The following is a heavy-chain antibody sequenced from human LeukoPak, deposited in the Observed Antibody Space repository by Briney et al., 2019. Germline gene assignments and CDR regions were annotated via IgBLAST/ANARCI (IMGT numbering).Heavy chain of an antibody. CDR1: GGSFSGYY. D-gene: IGHD3-10*01. J-gene: IGHJ4*02. V-gene: IGHV4-34*01. Sequence: SETLSLTCAVYGGSFSGYYWSWIRQPPGKGLEWIGEINHSGSTNYNPSLKSRVTISVDTSKNQFSLKLSSVTAADTAVYYCARLTGSGTRPVDYWGLGTLVTVSS. CDR3: ARLTGSGTRPVDY. CDR2: INHSGST.